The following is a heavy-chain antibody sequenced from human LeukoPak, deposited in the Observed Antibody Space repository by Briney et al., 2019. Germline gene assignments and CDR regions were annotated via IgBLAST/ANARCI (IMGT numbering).Heavy chain of an antibody. CDR3: AKVWFRELLPIDY. V-gene: IGHV3-23*01. D-gene: IGHD3-10*01. CDR2: ISGSGGST. J-gene: IGHJ4*02. Sequence: GGSLRLSCAASGFTFSSYAMSWVRQAPGKGLEWVSAISGSGGSTYYADSVKGRFTISRDNSKDTLYLQMNSLRAEDTAVYYCAKVWFRELLPIDYWGQGTLVTVSS. CDR1: GFTFSSYA.